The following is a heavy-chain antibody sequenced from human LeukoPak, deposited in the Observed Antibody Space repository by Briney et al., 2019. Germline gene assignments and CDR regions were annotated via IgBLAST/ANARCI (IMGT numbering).Heavy chain of an antibody. V-gene: IGHV4-34*01. CDR2: INHSGRT. Sequence: SETLSLTRAVYGGSFTNYYWNWIRQPPGKGLEWIGEINHSGRTNYKTSLKSRVTISVDTSKNQFSQKLKSVLAADTAVFYCARVYYGDYENDGLDIWGQGTMVTVSS. CDR3: ARVYYGDYENDGLDI. J-gene: IGHJ3*02. D-gene: IGHD4-17*01. CDR1: GGSFTNYY.